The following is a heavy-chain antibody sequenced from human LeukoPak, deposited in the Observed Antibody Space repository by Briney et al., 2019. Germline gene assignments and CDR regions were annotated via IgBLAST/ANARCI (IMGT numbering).Heavy chain of an antibody. Sequence: SETLSLTCAVYGGXFSGYYWSWIRQPPGKGLEWIGEINHSGSTNYNPSVKSRVTISVDTSKNQFSLKLSSVTAADTAVYYCARGAWFGTGYYYYGMDVWGQGTTVTVSS. CDR3: ARGAWFGTGYYYYGMDV. D-gene: IGHD3-10*01. J-gene: IGHJ6*02. CDR2: INHSGST. V-gene: IGHV4-34*01. CDR1: GGXFSGYY.